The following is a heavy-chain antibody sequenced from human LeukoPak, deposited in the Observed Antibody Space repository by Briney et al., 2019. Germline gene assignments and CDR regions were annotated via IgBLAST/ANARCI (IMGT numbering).Heavy chain of an antibody. J-gene: IGHJ6*03. D-gene: IGHD2-2*01. CDR1: GYTFTSYG. CDR2: ISAYNGIT. Sequence: ASVKVSCKASGYTFTSYGISWVRQAPGQGLEWIGWISAYNGITNYAQKLQGRVTMTTDTSTSTAYMELRSLRSDDTAVYYCARVGSRYIVVVPAANYYYMDVWGKGTTVTVSS. V-gene: IGHV1-18*01. CDR3: ARVGSRYIVVVPAANYYYMDV.